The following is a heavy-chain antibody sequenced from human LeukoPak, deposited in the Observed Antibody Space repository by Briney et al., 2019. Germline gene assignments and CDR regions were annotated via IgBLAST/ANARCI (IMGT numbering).Heavy chain of an antibody. CDR1: GFTFSRYS. J-gene: IGHJ4*02. D-gene: IGHD2-2*01. Sequence: GGSLRLSCAASGFTFSRYSMNWVRQAPGKGLEWVSSISISSNYIYYPDSLKGRFTISRDNAKNSLYLQMNSLRAEDTAVYYCAHGSMYQLDYWGQGTLVTVSS. CDR2: ISISSNYI. V-gene: IGHV3-21*04. CDR3: AHGSMYQLDY.